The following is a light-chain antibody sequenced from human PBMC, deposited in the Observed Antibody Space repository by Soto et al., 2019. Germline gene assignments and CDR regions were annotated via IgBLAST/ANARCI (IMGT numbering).Light chain of an antibody. V-gene: IGKV1-39*01. CDR3: QQSYSPMWP. Sequence: DIQMTQSPSSLSASVGDRVTITCRASQSISNYLNWYQHKAGKAPKVLIYAASSLQRGVPSRLSGSGSGTDFTLIISSLQPEDFATYYFQQSYSPMWPFGQGTRVDIX. CDR2: AAS. J-gene: IGKJ1*01. CDR1: QSISNY.